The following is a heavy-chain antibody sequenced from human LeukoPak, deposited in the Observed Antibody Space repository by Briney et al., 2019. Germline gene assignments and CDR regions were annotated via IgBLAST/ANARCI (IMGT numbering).Heavy chain of an antibody. CDR1: GFTFSSYW. J-gene: IGHJ4*02. V-gene: IGHV3-7*01. CDR2: IKQDGSEK. D-gene: IGHD5-18*01. Sequence: PGGSLRLSCAASGFTFSSYWMSWVRQAPGKGLEWVANIKQDGSEKYYVDSVKGRFTISRDNAKNSLYLQMNSLRAEDTAVYYCARDPMEDSYGWGVGYFDYWGQGTLVTVSS. CDR3: ARDPMEDSYGWGVGYFDY.